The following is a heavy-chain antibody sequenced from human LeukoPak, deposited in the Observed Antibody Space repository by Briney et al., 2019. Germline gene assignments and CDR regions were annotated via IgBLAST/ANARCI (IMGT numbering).Heavy chain of an antibody. J-gene: IGHJ3*01. Sequence: SETLSLTCSVSGYSIRSGQYWGWIRQPPGKGLEWIGSMYHSGSTYYNPSLKSRVTMYVDTSKSQFSLKLTSVTAADTAVYYCARRTDSGYSSSSSAFDVWGQGTMVTVSS. CDR2: MYHSGST. V-gene: IGHV4-38-2*02. CDR1: GYSIRSGQY. CDR3: ARRTDSGYSSSSSAFDV. D-gene: IGHD6-6*01.